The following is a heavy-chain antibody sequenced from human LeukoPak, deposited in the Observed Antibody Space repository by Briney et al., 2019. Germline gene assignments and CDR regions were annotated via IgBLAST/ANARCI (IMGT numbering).Heavy chain of an antibody. V-gene: IGHV3-23*01. Sequence: GGSLGLSCAASGFTFSNHGMNWVRQAPGKGLEWLSGVSPPGGGTYYADSVKGRFTISRDDSKNTLSLQMNSLRVEDTAVYHCARDLAWGAFDCWGQGTLVTVSS. D-gene: IGHD7-27*01. CDR3: ARDLAWGAFDC. J-gene: IGHJ4*02. CDR2: VSPPGGGT. CDR1: GFTFSNHG.